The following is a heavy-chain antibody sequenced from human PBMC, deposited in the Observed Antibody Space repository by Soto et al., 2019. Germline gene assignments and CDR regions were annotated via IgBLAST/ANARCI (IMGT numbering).Heavy chain of an antibody. CDR2: LSYSGTA. Sequence: QVQLQESGPGLVKTSETLSLTCTVSGGSVSSGPYHWNWVRPHPGKGLEWIGHLSYSGTANYSPSLRRRVTMATDTSKNQFSLRLTSVTAADTAVYYCMRSHGAYWGQGTLVTVSP. CDR1: GGSVSSGPYH. J-gene: IGHJ4*02. V-gene: IGHV4-61*01. D-gene: IGHD2-8*01. CDR3: MRSHGAY.